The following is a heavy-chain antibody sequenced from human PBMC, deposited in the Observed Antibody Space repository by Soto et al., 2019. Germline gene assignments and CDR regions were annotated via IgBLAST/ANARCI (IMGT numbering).Heavy chain of an antibody. CDR1: GFTFSSYA. J-gene: IGHJ6*02. CDR3: AKDIVVVPAVLELRHYYYYYGMDV. CDR2: ISGSGGST. D-gene: IGHD2-2*01. Sequence: GGSLRLSCAASGFTFSSYAMSWVRQAPGKGLEWVSAISGSGGSTYYADSVKGRFTISRDNSKDTLYLQMNSLRAEDTAVYYCAKDIVVVPAVLELRHYYYYYGMDVWGQGTTVTVSS. V-gene: IGHV3-23*01.